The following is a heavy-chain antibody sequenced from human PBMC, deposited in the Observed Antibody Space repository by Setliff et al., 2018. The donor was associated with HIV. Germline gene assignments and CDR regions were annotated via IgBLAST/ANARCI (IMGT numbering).Heavy chain of an antibody. D-gene: IGHD6-25*01. CDR2: INHRGST. CDR3: AREAARVADF. J-gene: IGHJ4*02. Sequence: SETLSLTCAVYGGSFSGYYWSWIRQPPGKGLEWIGEINHRGSTNYNPSLKSRVTISVETSENQFSLKLNSVTAADTAVYYCAREAARVADFWGQGTLVTVSS. CDR1: GGSFSGYY. V-gene: IGHV4-34*01.